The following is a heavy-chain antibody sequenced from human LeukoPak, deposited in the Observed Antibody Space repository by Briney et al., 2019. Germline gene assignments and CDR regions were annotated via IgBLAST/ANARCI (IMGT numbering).Heavy chain of an antibody. J-gene: IGHJ4*02. CDR3: ARVPTIAAALVPIKYYFDY. V-gene: IGHV4-31*03. CDR2: IYYSGST. CDR1: GGSISSGGYY. D-gene: IGHD6-13*01. Sequence: PSETLSLTCTVSGGSISSGGYYWSWIRQHPGKGLEWIGYIYYSGSTYYNPSLKSRVTISVDTSKNQFSLKLSSVTAADTAVYYCARVPTIAAALVPIKYYFDYWGQGTLVTVSS.